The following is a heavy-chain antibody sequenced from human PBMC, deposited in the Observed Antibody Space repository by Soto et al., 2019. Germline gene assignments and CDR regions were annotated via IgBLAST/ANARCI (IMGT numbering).Heavy chain of an antibody. J-gene: IGHJ6*02. V-gene: IGHV3-23*01. CDR1: GFTFSSYA. CDR2: ISGSGGST. D-gene: IGHD1-1*01. CDR3: AKVGFDWAGIPYYYYYGMDV. Sequence: PGGSLRLSCAASGFTFSSYAMSWVRQAPGKGLEWVSAISGSGGSTYYADSVKGRFTISRDNSKNTLYLQMNSLRAEDTAVYYCAKVGFDWAGIPYYYYYGMDVWGQGTTVTVSS.